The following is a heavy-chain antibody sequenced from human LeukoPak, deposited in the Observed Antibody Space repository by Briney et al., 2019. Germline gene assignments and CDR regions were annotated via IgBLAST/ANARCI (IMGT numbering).Heavy chain of an antibody. Sequence: ASVKVSCKASGGTFSSYAISWVRQAPGQGLEWMGRIIPIFGTANYAQKFQGRVTITTDESTSTAYMELSSLRSEDTAVYYCARGIVGATTGDAVDIWGQGTMVTVSS. D-gene: IGHD1-26*01. CDR3: ARGIVGATTGDAVDI. CDR1: GGTFSSYA. J-gene: IGHJ3*02. CDR2: IIPIFGTA. V-gene: IGHV1-69*05.